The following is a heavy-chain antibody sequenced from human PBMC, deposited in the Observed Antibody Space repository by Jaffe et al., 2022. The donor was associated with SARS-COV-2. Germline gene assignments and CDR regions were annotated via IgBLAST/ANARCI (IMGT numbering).Heavy chain of an antibody. CDR3: AREGEHYDYVWGSYRYTPYYYYMDV. D-gene: IGHD3-16*02. V-gene: IGHV3-30*04. Sequence: QVQLVESGGGVVQPGRSLRLSCAASGFTFSSYAMHWVRQAPGKGLEWVAVISYDGSNKYYADSVKGRFTISRDNSKNTLYLQMNSLRAEDTAVYYCAREGEHYDYVWGSYRYTPYYYYMDVWGKGTTVTVSS. J-gene: IGHJ6*03. CDR1: GFTFSSYA. CDR2: ISYDGSNK.